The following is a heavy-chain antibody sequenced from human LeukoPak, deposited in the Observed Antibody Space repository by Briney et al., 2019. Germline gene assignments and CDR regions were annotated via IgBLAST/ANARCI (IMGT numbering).Heavy chain of an antibody. D-gene: IGHD2-2*01. CDR3: ARFYCSSTSCFNDY. Sequence: PGGSLRLSCAASGFTFSSYWMSWVRQAPGTGLEWVANIKQDGSEKYYVDSVKGRFTISRDNAKNSLYLQMNSLRAEDTAVYYCARFYCSSTSCFNDYWGQGTLVTVSS. V-gene: IGHV3-7*03. J-gene: IGHJ4*02. CDR1: GFTFSSYW. CDR2: IKQDGSEK.